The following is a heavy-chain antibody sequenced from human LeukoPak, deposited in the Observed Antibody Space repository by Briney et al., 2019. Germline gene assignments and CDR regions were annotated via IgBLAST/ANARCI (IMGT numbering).Heavy chain of an antibody. V-gene: IGHV1-69*04. D-gene: IGHD2-15*01. CDR2: IIPILGIA. J-gene: IGHJ4*02. CDR3: AREVDRDGSCYFACSPFDY. CDR1: GGTFSSYA. Sequence: ASVKVSCKASGGTFSSYAISWVRQAPGQGLEWMGRIIPILGIANYAQKFQGRVTITADKSTSTAYMELSSLRSEDTAVYYCAREVDRDGSCYFACSPFDYWGQGTLVTVSS.